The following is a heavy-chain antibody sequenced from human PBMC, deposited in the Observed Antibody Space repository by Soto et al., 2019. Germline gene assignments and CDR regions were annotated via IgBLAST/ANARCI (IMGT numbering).Heavy chain of an antibody. J-gene: IGHJ6*02. CDR1: GFTFSSYG. D-gene: IGHD6-19*01. V-gene: IGHV3-33*01. CDR2: IWYDGSNK. CDR3: ARDRSLIAVAGRGYYYGMDV. Sequence: PGGSLRLSCAASGFTFSSYGMHWVRQAPGKGLEWVAVIWYDGSNKYYADSVKGRFTISRDNSKNTLYLQMNSLRAEDTAVYYCARDRSLIAVAGRGYYYGMDVWGQGTTVTVSS.